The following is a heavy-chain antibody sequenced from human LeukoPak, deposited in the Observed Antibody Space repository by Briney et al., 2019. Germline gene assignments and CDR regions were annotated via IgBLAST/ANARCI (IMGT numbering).Heavy chain of an antibody. Sequence: SETLSLTCTVSGGSISSYYWSWIRQPPGKGLEWIGYIYYSGSTNYNPSLKSRVTISVDTSKNQFSLKLSSVTAADTAVYYCARVPADALAFDIWGQGTTVTVSS. V-gene: IGHV4-59*01. CDR2: IYYSGST. D-gene: IGHD2-2*01. CDR1: GGSISSYY. J-gene: IGHJ3*02. CDR3: ARVPADALAFDI.